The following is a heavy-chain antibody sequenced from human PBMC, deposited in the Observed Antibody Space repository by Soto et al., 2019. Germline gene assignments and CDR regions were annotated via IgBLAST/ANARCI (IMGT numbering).Heavy chain of an antibody. D-gene: IGHD6-6*01. CDR1: GFTFSSYG. J-gene: IGHJ6*02. Sequence: GGSLRLSCAASGFTFSSYGMHWVRQAPGKGLEWVAVIWYDGSNKYYADSVKGRFTISRDNSKNTLYPQMNSLRAEDTAVYYCARVHYYSSSSSYYYYGMDVWGQGTTVTVSS. CDR3: ARVHYYSSSSSYYYYGMDV. V-gene: IGHV3-33*01. CDR2: IWYDGSNK.